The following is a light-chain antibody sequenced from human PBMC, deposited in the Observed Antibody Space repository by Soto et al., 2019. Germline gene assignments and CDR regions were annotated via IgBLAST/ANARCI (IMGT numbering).Light chain of an antibody. V-gene: IGKV3D-20*01. Sequence: EMVLTQSPSTLSLSPGDRATLSCGASQSVTSSYLAWYQQRPGLAPRLLIYDASSRATAIPDRVSGSGSVTDFTLTIIRLEPEDFAGYYCQQYGSSPPVTFGQGTRRAFK. J-gene: IGKJ5*01. CDR2: DAS. CDR1: QSVTSSY. CDR3: QQYGSSPPVT.